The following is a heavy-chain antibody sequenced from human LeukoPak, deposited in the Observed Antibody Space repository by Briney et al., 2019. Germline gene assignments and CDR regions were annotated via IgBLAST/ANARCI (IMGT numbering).Heavy chain of an antibody. Sequence: GRSLRLSCVVSGFTFSNYGMHWVRQAPGKGLEWVAVIWYDGSNKYYADSVKGRFTISRDNSKSTLYLQMNSLRVDDTAVYFCARGQLLGDYWGQGTLVSVSS. CDR2: IWYDGSNK. D-gene: IGHD1-26*01. CDR1: GFTFSNYG. J-gene: IGHJ4*02. V-gene: IGHV3-33*01. CDR3: ARGQLLGDY.